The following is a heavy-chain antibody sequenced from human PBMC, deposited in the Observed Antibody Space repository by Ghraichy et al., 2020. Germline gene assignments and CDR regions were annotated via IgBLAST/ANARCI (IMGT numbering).Heavy chain of an antibody. V-gene: IGHV3-7*03. CDR2: IKEDGSEK. J-gene: IGHJ5*02. CDR3: ARAEANGFGP. CDR1: GFNFTDYF. D-gene: IGHD2-8*01. Sequence: GESLNISCAVSGFNFTDYFMTWVRQAPGKGLEWVANIKEDGSEKYYVDSVKGRFTVSRDNAKNSVYLQMSSLRAEDTAVYYCARAEANGFGPWGQGTLVIGSS.